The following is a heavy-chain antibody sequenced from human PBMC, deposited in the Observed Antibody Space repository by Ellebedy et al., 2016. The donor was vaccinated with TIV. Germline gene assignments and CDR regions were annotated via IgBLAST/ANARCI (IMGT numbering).Heavy chain of an antibody. CDR2: INNGGNV. V-gene: IGHV3-23*01. CDR3: AKDHRSSGWPAFDS. D-gene: IGHD6-19*01. Sequence: GESLKISCAASGFTLRSYAMSWVRQASGKGLEWVSSINNGGNVYDADSVKGRFSISRDTSKNTLTLQMNNLRVDDTAVYFCAKDHRSSGWPAFDSWGQGILVTVSS. CDR1: GFTLRSYA. J-gene: IGHJ4*02.